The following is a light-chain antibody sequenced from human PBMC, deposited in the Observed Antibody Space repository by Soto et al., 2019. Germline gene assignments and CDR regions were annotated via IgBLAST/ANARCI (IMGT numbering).Light chain of an antibody. J-gene: IGLJ1*01. Sequence: QSALTQPASVSGSPGQSITISCTGTSSDVGSYNLVSWYQQHPIKAPKLMIYEGSKRPSGVSNRFSGSKSGNTASLTISGLQAEDEADYYCCSYAGSSTDGFGTGTKVTVL. CDR3: CSYAGSSTDG. CDR2: EGS. CDR1: SSDVGSYNL. V-gene: IGLV2-23*01.